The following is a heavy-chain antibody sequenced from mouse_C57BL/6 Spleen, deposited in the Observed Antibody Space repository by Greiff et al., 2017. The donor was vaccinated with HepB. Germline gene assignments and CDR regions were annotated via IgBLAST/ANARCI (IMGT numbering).Heavy chain of an antibody. CDR1: GYTFTSYG. CDR3: ARGGITTVGYFDV. Sequence: QVQLKQSGAELARPGTSVKLSCKASGYTFTSYGISWVKQRTGQGLEWIGEIYPRSGNTYYNEKFKGKATLTADKSSSTAYMELRSLTSEDSAVYFGARGGITTVGYFDVWGTGTTVTVSS. CDR2: IYPRSGNT. D-gene: IGHD1-1*01. J-gene: IGHJ1*03. V-gene: IGHV1-81*01.